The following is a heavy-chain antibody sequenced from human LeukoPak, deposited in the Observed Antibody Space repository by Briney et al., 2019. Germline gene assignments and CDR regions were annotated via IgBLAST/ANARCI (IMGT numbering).Heavy chain of an antibody. D-gene: IGHD3-10*01. V-gene: IGHV3-30*02. Sequence: GGSLRLSSAASGFTFSSYGMHWVRQAPGKGLEWVALIRYDGSNKYYADSVKGRFTISRDNSKNTLNLQMNSLRVEDTAVYYCAKGYGSGSSSSDYWGQGTLVTVSS. CDR1: GFTFSSYG. J-gene: IGHJ4*02. CDR3: AKGYGSGSSSSDY. CDR2: IRYDGSNK.